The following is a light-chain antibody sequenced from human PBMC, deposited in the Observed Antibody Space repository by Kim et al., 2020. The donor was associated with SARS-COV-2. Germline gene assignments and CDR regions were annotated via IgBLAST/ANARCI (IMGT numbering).Light chain of an antibody. V-gene: IGLV3-21*04. CDR1: NIGSKT. CDR2: YES. CDR3: QVWDSSSDHWV. Sequence: APGKTARITCGGNNIGSKTVHGYQQKPGQAPVLVIYYESDRPSGIPERFSGSNSGNTATLTISRVEAGDEADYYCQVWDSSSDHWVFGGGTQLTVL. J-gene: IGLJ3*02.